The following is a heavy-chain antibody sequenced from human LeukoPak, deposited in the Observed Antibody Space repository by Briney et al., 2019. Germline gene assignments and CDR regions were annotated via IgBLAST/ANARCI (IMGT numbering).Heavy chain of an antibody. V-gene: IGHV3-23*01. CDR3: ARDSDWFDP. J-gene: IGHJ5*02. CDR1: GFTFTSFA. Sequence: GGSLRLSCAASGFTFTSFAMSWVRQAPGKGLEWVSTISRSGVATYYANSVKGRFTISRDNSKNTVYLQMNSLRAEDTAVYHCARDSDWFDPWGQGTLVTVSS. CDR2: ISRSGVAT.